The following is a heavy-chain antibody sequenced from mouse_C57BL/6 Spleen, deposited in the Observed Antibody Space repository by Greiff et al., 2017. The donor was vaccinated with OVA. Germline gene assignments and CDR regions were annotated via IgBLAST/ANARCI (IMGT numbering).Heavy chain of an antibody. CDR2: IDPETGGT. Sequence: VKLQESGAELVRPGASVTLSCKASGYTFTDYEMHWVKQTPVHGLEWIGAIDPETGGTAYNQKFKGKAILTADKSSSTAYMELRSLTSEDSAVYYCTRERITTVVATYDYWGQGTTLTVSS. D-gene: IGHD1-1*01. CDR1: GYTFTDYE. V-gene: IGHV1-15*01. J-gene: IGHJ2*01. CDR3: TRERITTVVATYDY.